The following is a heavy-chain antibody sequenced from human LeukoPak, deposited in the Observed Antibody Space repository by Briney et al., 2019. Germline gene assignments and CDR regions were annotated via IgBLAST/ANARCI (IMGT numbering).Heavy chain of an antibody. CDR1: GFTFSTNY. J-gene: IGHJ5*02. V-gene: IGHV3-66*01. D-gene: IGHD3-10*01. CDR2: IQTGGNI. Sequence: GGSLRLSCVASGFTFSTNYMSWVRQAPGKGLEWVSVIQTGGNIFHADSVKGRFTISRDNSKNTVYLQMNSLRAEDTAVYYCARVDGYYGSGSWFAPWGQGTLVTVSS. CDR3: ARVDGYYGSGSWFAP.